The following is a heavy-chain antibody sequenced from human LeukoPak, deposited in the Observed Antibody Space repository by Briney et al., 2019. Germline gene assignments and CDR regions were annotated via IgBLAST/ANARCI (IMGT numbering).Heavy chain of an antibody. D-gene: IGHD2-2*01. J-gene: IGHJ6*03. CDR3: ARAGRNCSSTSCSKGSYYYYYYMDV. Sequence: GASVKVSCKASGYTFTSYYMHWVRQAPGQGLEWMGIINPSGGSTSYAQKFQGRVTMTRDMSTSTVYMELSSLRSEDTAVDYCARAGRNCSSTSCSKGSYYYYYYMDVWGKGTTVTVSS. V-gene: IGHV1-46*01. CDR1: GYTFTSYY. CDR2: INPSGGST.